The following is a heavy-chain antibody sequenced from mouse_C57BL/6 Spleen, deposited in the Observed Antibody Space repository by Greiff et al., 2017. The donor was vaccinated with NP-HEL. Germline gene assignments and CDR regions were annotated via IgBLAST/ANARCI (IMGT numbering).Heavy chain of an antibody. D-gene: IGHD3-2*02. Sequence: QVQLKQSGAELARPGASVKLSCKASGYTFTSYGISWVKQRTGQGLEWIGEIYPRSGNTYYNEKFKGKATLTADKSSSTAYMELRSLTSEDSAVYFCARKRDSSGYGGAMGYWGQGTSVTVSS. CDR1: GYTFTSYG. CDR2: IYPRSGNT. V-gene: IGHV1-81*01. J-gene: IGHJ4*01. CDR3: ARKRDSSGYGGAMGY.